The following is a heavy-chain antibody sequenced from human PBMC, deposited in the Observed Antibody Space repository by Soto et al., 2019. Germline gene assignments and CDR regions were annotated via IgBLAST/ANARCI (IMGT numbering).Heavy chain of an antibody. V-gene: IGHV4-59*01. CDR2: IYYSGST. J-gene: IGHJ5*02. Sequence: PSETLSLTCTVSGGCISSYYWSWIRQPPGKGLEWIGYIYYSGSTNYNPSLKSRVTISVDTSKNQFSLKLSSVTAADTAVYYCARVQVGVVAGTPGLWFDPCGQRTLVTVSP. CDR1: GGCISSYY. D-gene: IGHD2-15*01. CDR3: ARVQVGVVAGTPGLWFDP.